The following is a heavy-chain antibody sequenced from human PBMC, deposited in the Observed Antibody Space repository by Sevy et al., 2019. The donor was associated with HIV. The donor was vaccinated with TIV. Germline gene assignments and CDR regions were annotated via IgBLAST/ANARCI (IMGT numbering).Heavy chain of an antibody. CDR2: ISSDGSYE. J-gene: IGHJ4*02. CDR1: GFNFKTDG. Sequence: GGSLRLSCAASGFNFKTDGMHGVRQAPGKGLEGWAVISSDGSYESYADPVKGRFTISRDNSKNTLYLQMNSLRVEDTAVYYCAKDSGYSVNWYPGYWGQGTLVTVSS. V-gene: IGHV3-30*18. CDR3: AKDSGYSVNWYPGY. D-gene: IGHD6-13*01.